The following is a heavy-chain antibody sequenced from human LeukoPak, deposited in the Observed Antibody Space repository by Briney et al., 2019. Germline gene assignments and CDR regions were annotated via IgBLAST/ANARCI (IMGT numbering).Heavy chain of an antibody. J-gene: IGHJ4*02. D-gene: IGHD1-20*01. CDR3: ARDQGNNWNDY. CDR2: INPSGGST. CDR1: GYTFTGYY. V-gene: IGHV1-46*01. Sequence: ASVKVSCTASGYTFTGYYMHWVRQAPGQGLEWMGIINPSGGSTSYAQKFQGRVTMTRDTSTSTVYMELSSLRSEDTAVYYCARDQGNNWNDYWGQGTLVTVSS.